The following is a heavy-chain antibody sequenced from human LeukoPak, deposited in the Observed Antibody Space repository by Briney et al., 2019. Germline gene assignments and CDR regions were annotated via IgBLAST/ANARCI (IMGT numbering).Heavy chain of an antibody. J-gene: IGHJ6*03. V-gene: IGHV3-7*01. CDR2: IKQDGRQK. CDR3: ARFYYYDSSGYHYYYYYMDV. Sequence: PGRSLSLSWAAAGFTFSSYWMSWVRQAPGKGMEWVANIKQDGRQKCYVDYVKGRFTISRDNAKNSLYLQMNSLRAEDTAVYYCARFYYYDSSGYHYYYYYMDVWGKGTTVTVSS. CDR1: GFTFSSYW. D-gene: IGHD3-22*01.